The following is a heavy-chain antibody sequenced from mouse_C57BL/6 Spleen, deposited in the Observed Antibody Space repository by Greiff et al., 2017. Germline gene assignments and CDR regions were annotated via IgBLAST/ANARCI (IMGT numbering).Heavy chain of an antibody. CDR3: ARRATVVATPFAY. J-gene: IGHJ3*01. CDR1: GYTFTSSW. CDR2: IHPNSGST. Sequence: QVQLQQPGAELVKPGASVKLSCKASGYTFTSSWMHWVKQRPGQGLEWIGMIHPNSGSTNYNEKFKSKATLTVDKSSSTAYMQLSSLTSEDSAVYYCARRATVVATPFAYWGQGTLVTVSA. V-gene: IGHV1-64*01. D-gene: IGHD1-1*01.